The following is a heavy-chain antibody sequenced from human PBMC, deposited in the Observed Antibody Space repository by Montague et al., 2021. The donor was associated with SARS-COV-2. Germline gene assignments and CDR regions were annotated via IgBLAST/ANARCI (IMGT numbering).Heavy chain of an antibody. V-gene: IGHV4-34*01. CDR3: ARGRPVRGSFRHFDSIPFGALDV. Sequence: SETLSLTCAVSRGSFSNYYWTWIRQSPGKGLEWIGEINQGGAPNYTPSLKSRVTISLDTSKKQISLELNSVTVADTAVFFCARGRPVRGSFRHFDSIPFGALDVWAQGSLVIVSS. D-gene: IGHD3-9*01. CDR1: RGSFSNYY. J-gene: IGHJ3*01. CDR2: INQGGAP.